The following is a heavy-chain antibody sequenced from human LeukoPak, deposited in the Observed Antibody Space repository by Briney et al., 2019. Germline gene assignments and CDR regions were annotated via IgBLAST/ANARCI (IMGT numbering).Heavy chain of an antibody. Sequence: ASVKVSCKASGYTFTSYDINWVRQATGQGLEWMGWMNPDSGNTGYAQKFQGRVTMARNSSITTAYMELSSLRSEDTAVYYCARRHGRCSDGSCYYPDYWGQGTLVTVSS. J-gene: IGHJ4*02. CDR3: ARRHGRCSDGSCYYPDY. V-gene: IGHV1-8*01. CDR1: GYTFTSYD. CDR2: MNPDSGNT. D-gene: IGHD2-15*01.